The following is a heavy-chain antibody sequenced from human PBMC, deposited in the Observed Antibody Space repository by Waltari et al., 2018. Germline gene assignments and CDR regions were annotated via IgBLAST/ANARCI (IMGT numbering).Heavy chain of an antibody. CDR1: GFTFSRYW. CDR3: ARVGLYCTNDVCYTQDWYFDL. V-gene: IGHV3-7*01. CDR2: IKEDGSEK. Sequence: EVQLVESGGGLVQPGGSLRLSCAASGFTFSRYWMSWVRQAPGKGLEWVANIKEDGSEKYYVDFVKGRFTISRDNAKNSLYLQMNSLRAEDTAVYYCARVGLYCTNDVCYTQDWYFDLWGRGTLVTVSS. J-gene: IGHJ2*01. D-gene: IGHD2-8*01.